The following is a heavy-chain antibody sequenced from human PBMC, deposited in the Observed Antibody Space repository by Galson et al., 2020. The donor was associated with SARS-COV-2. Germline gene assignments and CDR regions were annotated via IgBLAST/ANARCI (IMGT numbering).Heavy chain of an antibody. D-gene: IGHD3-22*01. CDR2: ISYDEINK. V-gene: IGHV3-30*18. Sequence: TGGSLRLSCAASGFTFSSYGMHWVRQAPGKGLEWVAAISYDEINKYYADSVKGRFTISRDNSKNTLYLQMNSLRAEDTAVYYCAKDDRYFDSSGYHGTYYVDYWGQGTLVNVSS. J-gene: IGHJ4*02. CDR3: AKDDRYFDSSGYHGTYYVDY. CDR1: GFTFSSYG.